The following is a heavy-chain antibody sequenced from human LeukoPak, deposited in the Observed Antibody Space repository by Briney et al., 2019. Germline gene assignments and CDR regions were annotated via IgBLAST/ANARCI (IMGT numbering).Heavy chain of an antibody. Sequence: GASVKVSCKASGYSFTSYDINWVRQAPGQWFEWVGWMNPNSGNTGHAQEFQGRVTMTRDTSMSTAYMELSSLRYEDTAVYYCARGRGYDRTGYVYYFDFWGQGTLVTVSS. CDR3: ARGRGYDRTGYVYYFDF. V-gene: IGHV1-8*01. CDR1: GYSFTSYD. J-gene: IGHJ4*02. CDR2: MNPNSGNT. D-gene: IGHD3-22*01.